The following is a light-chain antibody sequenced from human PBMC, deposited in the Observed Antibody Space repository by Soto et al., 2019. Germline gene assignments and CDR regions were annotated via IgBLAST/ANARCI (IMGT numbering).Light chain of an antibody. V-gene: IGKV2-24*01. Sequence: DIVMTQTPLSSPVTLGQAASISCRSSQSLVHSDGNTYLSWFQQRPGQPPRLLIYKVSDRFSGVPDRFSGSGAGTDFTLTISSLEPEDFAVYYCQQRSNWPLTFGGGTKVEIK. J-gene: IGKJ4*01. CDR3: QQRSNWPLT. CDR1: QSLVHSDGNTY. CDR2: KVS.